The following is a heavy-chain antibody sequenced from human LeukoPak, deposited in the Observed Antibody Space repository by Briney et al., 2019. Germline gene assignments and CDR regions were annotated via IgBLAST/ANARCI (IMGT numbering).Heavy chain of an antibody. V-gene: IGHV4-39*01. CDR3: ARRSPYYYMDV. CDR1: GGSISSSSYY. J-gene: IGHJ6*03. Sequence: SETLSLTCTVSGGSISSSSYYWGWIRQPPGKGLEWIGSIYYSGGTYYNPSLKSRVTISVDTSKNQFSLKVSSVTAADTAVYYCARRSPYYYMDVWGKGTTVTVSS. CDR2: IYYSGGT.